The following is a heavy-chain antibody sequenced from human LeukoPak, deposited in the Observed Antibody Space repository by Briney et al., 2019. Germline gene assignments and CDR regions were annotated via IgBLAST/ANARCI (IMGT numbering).Heavy chain of an antibody. CDR1: GGSISDYY. J-gene: IGHJ6*02. V-gene: IGHV4-59*01. D-gene: IGHD2-2*02. CDR3: ARGGCSSSSCYNYYHGLDV. CDR2: IYHSGTT. Sequence: SETLSLTCTVSGGSISDYYWSWIRQPPGKGLEWIGNIYHSGTTNYNPSLKSRVTISVDTSKNQFSLQLSSVTAADTAVYSCARGGCSSSSCYNYYHGLDVWGQGTRVTVSS.